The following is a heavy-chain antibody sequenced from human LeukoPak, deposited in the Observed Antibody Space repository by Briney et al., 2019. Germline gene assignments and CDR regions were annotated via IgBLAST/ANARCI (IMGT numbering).Heavy chain of an antibody. D-gene: IGHD3-10*01. CDR3: ARHRMVRKVGWFDP. CDR1: GFALANYW. J-gene: IGHJ5*02. V-gene: IGHV5-51*01. CDR2: IYPSNSDT. Sequence: GESLKISCKGSGFALANYWIAWVRQVPGKGLEWMGIIYPSNSDTKYSPSFEGQVTFSVDKSISTAYLQWSSLKTSDSATYYCARHRMVRKVGWFDPWGQGTQVTVSS.